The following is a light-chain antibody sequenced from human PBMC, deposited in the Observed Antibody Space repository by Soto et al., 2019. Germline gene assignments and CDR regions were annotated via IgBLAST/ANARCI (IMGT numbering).Light chain of an antibody. CDR2: AAS. J-gene: IGKJ1*01. V-gene: IGKV1-5*01. CDR1: QSIGYW. Sequence: DIQMTHSPSTLSASVGDIVTITCRASQSIGYWLAWYQQKPGKAPNLLIYAASSLETGVPSRFSGSGSGTEFTLSISSLQPDDSASYYCQQYNSYSKTFGQGTKVDIK. CDR3: QQYNSYSKT.